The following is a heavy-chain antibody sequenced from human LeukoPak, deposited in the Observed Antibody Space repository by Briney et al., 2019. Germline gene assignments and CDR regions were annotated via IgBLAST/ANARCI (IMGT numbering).Heavy chain of an antibody. V-gene: IGHV1-46*01. J-gene: IGHJ4*02. CDR1: GYTFTSYY. CDR3: AKQSAGSSTWRSLHFDS. D-gene: IGHD6-13*01. CDR2: INPSGGST. Sequence: GASVKVSCKASGYTFTSYYMHWVRQAPGQGLEWMGIINPSGGSTSYAQKFQGRVTMTRDTSTSTVYMELSSLRAEDTAVYFCAKQSAGSSTWRSLHFDSWGQGTLVTVSS.